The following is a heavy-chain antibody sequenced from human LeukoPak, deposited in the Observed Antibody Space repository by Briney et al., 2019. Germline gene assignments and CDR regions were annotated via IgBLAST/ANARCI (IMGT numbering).Heavy chain of an antibody. V-gene: IGHV3-21*01. D-gene: IGHD3-3*02. J-gene: IGHJ4*02. CDR3: ARSLPISLPDY. Sequence: GGSLRLSCAASGFTLSSYSMNWVRQAPGNGLEWASSISSRSSYIYYADSVKGRFSISRDNAKNSLYLQMNSLRAEDTAVYYCARSLPISLPDYWGQGTLVTVAS. CDR2: ISSRSSYI. CDR1: GFTLSSYS.